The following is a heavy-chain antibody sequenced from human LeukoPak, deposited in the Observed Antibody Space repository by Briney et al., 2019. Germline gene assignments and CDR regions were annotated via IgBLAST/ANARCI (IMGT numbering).Heavy chain of an antibody. CDR3: ARLNSPGWFDP. V-gene: IGHV4-39*01. Sequence: SETLSLTCTVSGGSISSYYWSWIRQPPGKGLEWIGSIYYSGNTYYNASLKSQVSISIDTSKNQFSLRLTSVTAADTAVYYCARLNSPGWFDPWGQGTLVTVSS. CDR1: GGSISSYY. J-gene: IGHJ5*02. CDR2: IYYSGNT.